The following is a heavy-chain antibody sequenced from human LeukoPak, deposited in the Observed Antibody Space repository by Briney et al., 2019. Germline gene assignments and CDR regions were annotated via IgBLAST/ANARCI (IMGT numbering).Heavy chain of an antibody. D-gene: IGHD5-18*01. CDR2: FHISGST. CDR3: ARDGLYSYGYSYLDY. CDR1: GASISSYH. V-gene: IGHV4-4*07. Sequence: PSETLSLTCTVSGASISSYHWSWIRQPAGKGLEWIGRFHISGSTNYNPSLKSRVTMSIDTSKNQFSLRLTSVTAADTAVYYCARDGLYSYGYSYLDYWGQGTLVTVSS. J-gene: IGHJ4*02.